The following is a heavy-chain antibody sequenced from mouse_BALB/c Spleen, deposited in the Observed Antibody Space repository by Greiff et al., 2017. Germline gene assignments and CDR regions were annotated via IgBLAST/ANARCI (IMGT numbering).Heavy chain of an antibody. D-gene: IGHD1-1*01. V-gene: IGHV1-31*01. CDR1: GYSFTGYY. Sequence: EVQLQQSGPELVKPGASVKISCKASGYSFTGYYMHWVKQSHVKSLEWIGRINPYNGATSYNQNFKDKASLTVDKSSSTAYMELHSLTSEDSAVYYCARDTTVVARENAMDYWGQGTSVTVSS. CDR2: INPYNGAT. CDR3: ARDTTVVARENAMDY. J-gene: IGHJ4*01.